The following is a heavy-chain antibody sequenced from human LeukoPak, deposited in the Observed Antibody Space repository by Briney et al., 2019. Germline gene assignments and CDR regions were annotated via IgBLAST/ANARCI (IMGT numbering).Heavy chain of an antibody. CDR1: GFIFSNTW. Sequence: GGCLRLSCAGTGFIFSNTWMGWVRQAPGKGLEWVGRMNSIVDGGTTDYAATVKGRFAISTDDSKTTLFWQMHSMKTEDTAVYYCITDKPYRGLRTFDYWGQGSLVTVSS. V-gene: IGHV3-15*01. D-gene: IGHD1-26*01. CDR2: MNSIVDGGTT. CDR3: ITDKPYRGLRTFDY. J-gene: IGHJ4*02.